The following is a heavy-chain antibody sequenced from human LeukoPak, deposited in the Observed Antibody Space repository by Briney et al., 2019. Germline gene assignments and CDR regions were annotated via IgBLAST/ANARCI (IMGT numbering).Heavy chain of an antibody. V-gene: IGHV4-59*08. J-gene: IGHJ5*02. CDR3: ARHEVTMVRGVISTKKNWFDP. CDR1: GGSISSYY. Sequence: SEILSLTCTVSGGSISSYYWSWIRQPPGKGLEWIGYIYYSGSTNYNPSLKSRVTISVDTSKNQFSLKLSSVTAADTAVYYCARHEVTMVRGVISTKKNWFDPWGQGTLVTVSS. D-gene: IGHD3-10*01. CDR2: IYYSGST.